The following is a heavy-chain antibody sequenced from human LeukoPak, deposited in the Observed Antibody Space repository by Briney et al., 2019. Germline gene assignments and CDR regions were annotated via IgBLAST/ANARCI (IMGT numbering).Heavy chain of an antibody. Sequence: SETLSLTCAVYGGSFSGYHWSWIRQPPGKGLEWIGEINHSGSTNYNPSLKSRVTISVDTSKNQFSLKLSSVTAADTAVYYCARGQPHYDFWSGYYFKGGNGKYYFDYWGQGTLVTVSS. CDR3: ARGQPHYDFWSGYYFKGGNGKYYFDY. CDR2: INHSGST. D-gene: IGHD3-3*01. J-gene: IGHJ4*02. V-gene: IGHV4-34*01. CDR1: GGSFSGYH.